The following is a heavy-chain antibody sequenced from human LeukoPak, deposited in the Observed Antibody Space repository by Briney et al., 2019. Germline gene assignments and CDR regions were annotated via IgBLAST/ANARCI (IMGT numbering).Heavy chain of an antibody. Sequence: GGSLRLSCAASGFTFSSYEMNWVRQAPGKGLEWVSYISSSGSTIYYADSVKGRFTISRDNAKNPLYLQMNSLRAEDTAVYYCAPQHPEYYFDYWGQGTLVTVSS. V-gene: IGHV3-48*03. CDR3: APQHPEYYFDY. CDR1: GFTFSSYE. J-gene: IGHJ4*02. CDR2: ISSSGSTI.